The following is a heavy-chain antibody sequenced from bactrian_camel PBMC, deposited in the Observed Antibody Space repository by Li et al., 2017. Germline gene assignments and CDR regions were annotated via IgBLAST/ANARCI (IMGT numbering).Heavy chain of an antibody. D-gene: IGHD7*01. Sequence: QVQLVESGGGVVQPGGSLRLSCAASGFVFRSSSMHWVRQAPGKGLEWVASIAGANSYAYYPDSVKGRFTISRDNAKNTVYLQMNSLKSEETALYYCVRDLVDAADRWGQGTQVTVS. CDR1: GFVFRSSS. V-gene: IGHV3S6*01. CDR2: IAGANSYA. CDR3: VRDLVDAADR. J-gene: IGHJ4*01.